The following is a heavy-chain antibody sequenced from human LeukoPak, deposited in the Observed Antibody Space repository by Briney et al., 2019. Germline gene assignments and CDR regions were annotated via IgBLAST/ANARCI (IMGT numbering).Heavy chain of an antibody. CDR2: ISRSGAYT. Sequence: GGSLRLSCAASGFTFSSYAMHWVRQAPGKGLEFVSAISRSGAYTHYATSVKGRFTISRDNSKSTLYLQMGSLRADDMAVYYCARVAEMAAFDYWGQGTLVTVSS. CDR3: ARVAEMAAFDY. D-gene: IGHD5-24*01. V-gene: IGHV3-64*01. J-gene: IGHJ4*02. CDR1: GFTFSSYA.